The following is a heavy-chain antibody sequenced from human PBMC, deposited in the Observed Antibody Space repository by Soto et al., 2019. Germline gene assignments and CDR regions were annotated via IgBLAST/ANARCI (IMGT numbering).Heavy chain of an antibody. CDR1: GFTFSNYA. Sequence: ESGGGVVQPGRSLRLSCAASGFTFSNYALHWVRQAPGKGLEWVAVISYDGSIKYYADSVKGRFTISRDNSKNTLYLQMNSLRPQDTAVYYCARDPLTFGGVIVNYYFDYWGQGTLVTVSS. J-gene: IGHJ4*02. D-gene: IGHD3-16*02. CDR3: ARDPLTFGGVIVNYYFDY. CDR2: ISYDGSIK. V-gene: IGHV3-30-3*01.